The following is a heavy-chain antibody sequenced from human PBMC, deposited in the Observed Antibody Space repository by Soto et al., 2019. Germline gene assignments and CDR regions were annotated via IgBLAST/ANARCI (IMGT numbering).Heavy chain of an antibody. CDR3: ARGSDISSGWTFDY. CDR1: GFTFSSYS. Sequence: GGSLRLSCAASGFTFSSYSMNWVRQAPGKGLEWVSSISSSSSYIYYADSVKGRFTISRDNAKNSLYLQMNGLRAEDTAVYYCARGSDISSGWTFDYWGQGTLVTVSS. J-gene: IGHJ4*02. CDR2: ISSSSSYI. D-gene: IGHD6-19*01. V-gene: IGHV3-21*01.